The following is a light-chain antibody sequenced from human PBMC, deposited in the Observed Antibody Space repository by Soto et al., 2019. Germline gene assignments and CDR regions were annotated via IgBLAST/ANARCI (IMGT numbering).Light chain of an antibody. CDR3: QQYNNWPLIT. Sequence: EIVLTQSPGTLSLSPGERATLSCRASQSVSNSYLAWYQQKPGQAPRLLIYGASTRATGIPARFSGSGSATEFTLTISSLQSEDFAVYYCQQYNNWPLITFGQGTRLEIK. CDR1: QSVSNSY. J-gene: IGKJ5*01. V-gene: IGKV3-15*01. CDR2: GAS.